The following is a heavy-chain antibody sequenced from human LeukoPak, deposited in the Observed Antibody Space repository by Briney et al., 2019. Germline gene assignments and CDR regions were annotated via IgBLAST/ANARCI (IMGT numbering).Heavy chain of an antibody. CDR2: ISGSGGST. Sequence: GGSLRLSCAASGFTFSSYALSWVRQAPGKGLEWVSAISGSGGSTYYADSVKGRFTISRDNSKNTLYLQMNSLRAEDTAVYYCAKTYYYDSSGYYDYWGQGTLVTVSS. V-gene: IGHV3-23*01. D-gene: IGHD3-22*01. CDR3: AKTYYYDSSGYYDY. J-gene: IGHJ4*02. CDR1: GFTFSSYA.